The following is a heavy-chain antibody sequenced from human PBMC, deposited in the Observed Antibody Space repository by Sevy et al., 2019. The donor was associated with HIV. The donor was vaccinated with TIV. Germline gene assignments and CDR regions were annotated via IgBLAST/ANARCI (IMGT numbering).Heavy chain of an antibody. V-gene: IGHV4-39*01. CDR3: ARRLAAAGGGNEYFQP. J-gene: IGHJ1*01. D-gene: IGHD6-13*01. CDR2: MSYNGNS. CDR1: GGSINNKAYY. Sequence: SEILSLTCTVSGGSINNKAYYWAWIRQPPGKGLEWIGSMSYNGNSYYNPSLICRVTISLDTSKNQFSLRLTFVTAADTAVYDCARRLAAAGGGNEYFQPWGQGTLVTVSS.